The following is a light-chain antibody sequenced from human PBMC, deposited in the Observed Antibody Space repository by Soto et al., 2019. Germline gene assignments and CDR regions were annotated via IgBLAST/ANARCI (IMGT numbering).Light chain of an antibody. CDR3: SSYTSSSTSVV. CDR1: SSDVGGYNY. J-gene: IGLJ2*01. Sequence: QSALTQPASVSGSPGQSITISFTGTSSDVGGYNYVSWYQQHPGKAPKLMIYDVSNRPSGVSNRFSGSKSGNTASLTISGLQAEDEADYYCSSYTSSSTSVVFGGGTTLTV. CDR2: DVS. V-gene: IGLV2-14*01.